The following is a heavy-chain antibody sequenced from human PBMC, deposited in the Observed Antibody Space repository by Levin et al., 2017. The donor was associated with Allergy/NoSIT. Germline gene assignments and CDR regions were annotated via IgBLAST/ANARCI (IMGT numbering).Heavy chain of an antibody. J-gene: IGHJ5*02. V-gene: IGHV2-5*02. Sequence: VSGPTLVKPTQTLTLTCTFSGFSLTTAGVAVGWIRQPPGKALEWLALIYWDDDKRYSPSLKNRLTITKDTSKNQVVLTLTNMDPVDTATYYCARARYDDLEGNWFDPWGQGTLVTVSS. CDR3: ARARYDDLEGNWFDP. D-gene: IGHD3-3*01. CDR1: GFSLTTAGVA. CDR2: IYWDDDK.